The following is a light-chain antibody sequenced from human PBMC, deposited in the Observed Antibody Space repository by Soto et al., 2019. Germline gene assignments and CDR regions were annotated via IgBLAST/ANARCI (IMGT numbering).Light chain of an antibody. CDR1: QSVLSNSNNKNY. CDR3: HQFYTTPQT. CDR2: WAS. V-gene: IGKV4-1*01. Sequence: DIVMTPSPDSLAVSLGERATINCKSSQSVLSNSNNKNYLAWYQQKPRQPPKLLIYWASTRESGVPDRFSGSGSGTDFTLTISSLQAEDVAVYYCHQFYTTPQTFGQGTRLEIK. J-gene: IGKJ5*01.